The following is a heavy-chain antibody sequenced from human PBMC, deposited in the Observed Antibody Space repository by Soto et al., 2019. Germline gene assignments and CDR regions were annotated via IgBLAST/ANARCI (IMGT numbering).Heavy chain of an antibody. Sequence: QVQLVQSGAEVKKPGASVKVSCKASGYTFTSYYMHWVRQAPGQGLEWMGIINPSGGSTSYAQKFQGRVTMTRDTSTSTVYMELSSLRSEDTAVYYCARVYMGYSYVPTSVGDYWGQGTLVTVSS. D-gene: IGHD5-18*01. V-gene: IGHV1-46*01. J-gene: IGHJ4*02. CDR2: INPSGGST. CDR3: ARVYMGYSYVPTSVGDY. CDR1: GYTFTSYY.